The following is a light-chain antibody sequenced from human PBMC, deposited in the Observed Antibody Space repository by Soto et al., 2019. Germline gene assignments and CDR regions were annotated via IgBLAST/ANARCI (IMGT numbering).Light chain of an antibody. V-gene: IGKV1-5*01. CDR3: QQLESYPST. Sequence: DIHLTQSPSSLSVSVGDRVTITCRTSQNINAWLAWYQQRPGQAPKLLIYDASTLQSGVPSRFSGSGSGTDFTLTISSLQPEDFATYYCQQLESYPSTFGGGTKVDIK. J-gene: IGKJ4*01. CDR2: DAS. CDR1: QNINAW.